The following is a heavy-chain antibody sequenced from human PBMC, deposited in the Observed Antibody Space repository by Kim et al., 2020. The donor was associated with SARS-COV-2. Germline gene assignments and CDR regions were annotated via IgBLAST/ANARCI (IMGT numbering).Heavy chain of an antibody. CDR2: DPGGGGRT. CDR1: GFTVNNFA. D-gene: IGHD6-19*01. J-gene: IGHJ4*02. V-gene: IGHV3-23*01. Sequence: GGSLRLSCGASGFTVNNFAMSWVRQAPGKGLEWVSTDPGGGGRTFYADSVKGRFTISRDNSKNTVFLQMNSGRAEDTAVYYCAKAQPLSSGWYFFEDWGQGTLVTVSS. CDR3: AKAQPLSSGWYFFED.